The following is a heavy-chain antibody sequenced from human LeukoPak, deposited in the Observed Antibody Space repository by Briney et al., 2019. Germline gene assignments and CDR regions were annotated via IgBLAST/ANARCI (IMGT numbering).Heavy chain of an antibody. J-gene: IGHJ4*02. CDR3: ASRGYYYGSGSYYPF. V-gene: IGHV4-34*01. D-gene: IGHD3-10*01. CDR2: INHSGST. Sequence: PSETLSLTCAVYGGSFSGYYWSWIRQPPGKGLEWIGEINHSGSTNYNPSLKSRVTISVDMSKIQFSLKLSSVTAADTAVYYCASRGYYYGSGSYYPFWGQGTLVTVSS. CDR1: GGSFSGYY.